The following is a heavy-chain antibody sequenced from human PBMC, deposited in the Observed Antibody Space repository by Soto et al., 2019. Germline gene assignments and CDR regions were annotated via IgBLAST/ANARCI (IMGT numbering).Heavy chain of an antibody. J-gene: IGHJ3*02. D-gene: IGHD6-13*01. Sequence: AGGSLRLSCAASGFTFSSYGMHWVRQAPGKGLEWVAVIWYDGSNKYYADYVKGRFTISRDNSKNTLYLQMNSLRAEDTAVYYCAREGPGVEVYSSREAHDAFDIWGQGTMVTVSS. CDR2: IWYDGSNK. V-gene: IGHV3-33*01. CDR3: AREGPGVEVYSSREAHDAFDI. CDR1: GFTFSSYG.